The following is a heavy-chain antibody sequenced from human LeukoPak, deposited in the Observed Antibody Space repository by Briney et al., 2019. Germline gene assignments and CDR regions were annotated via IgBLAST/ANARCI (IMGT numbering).Heavy chain of an antibody. CDR3: VTNYDILTAYHVY. V-gene: IGHV4-34*08. Sequence: SETLSLTCAVYGGTFSGYFLSWIRQPPGKGLEWIGEINHSGVTNYNPSLKSRVTISEDTSKRQFSLKLTSVTAADTAVYYCVTNYDILTAYHVYWGQGTLVTVSS. J-gene: IGHJ4*02. CDR2: INHSGVT. D-gene: IGHD3-9*01. CDR1: GGTFSGYF.